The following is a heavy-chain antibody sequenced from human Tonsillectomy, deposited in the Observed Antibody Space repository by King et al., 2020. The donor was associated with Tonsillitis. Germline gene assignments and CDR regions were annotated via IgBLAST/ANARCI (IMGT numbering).Heavy chain of an antibody. CDR2: IKSKTDGGTT. CDR3: SRDAFDI. Sequence: VQLVESGGGLVKPGGSLRLAFAASGFTFSNAWMSGVRQAPGKGLVWVGRIKSKTDGGTTDYAAPVTGRFTISRDDSKNTLYLQMKSRKTEDTAVYYCSRDAFDIWGQGTMVTVSS. J-gene: IGHJ3*02. CDR1: GFTFSNAW. V-gene: IGHV3-15*01.